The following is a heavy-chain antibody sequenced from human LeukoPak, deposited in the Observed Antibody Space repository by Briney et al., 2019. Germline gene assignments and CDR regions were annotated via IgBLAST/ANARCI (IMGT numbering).Heavy chain of an antibody. V-gene: IGHV1-2*02. CDR3: ARDLDNYSGSGSYYNGDPLFQH. J-gene: IGHJ1*01. CDR2: INPNSGGT. D-gene: IGHD3-10*01. Sequence: ASVKVSCKTSGYTFTGYYMHWVRQAPGQGLEWMAWINPNSGGTNYAQKFQGRVTMTRDTSISTAYMDLSRLRSDDTAVYYCARDLDNYSGSGSYYNGDPLFQHWGQGTLVTVSS. CDR1: GYTFTGYY.